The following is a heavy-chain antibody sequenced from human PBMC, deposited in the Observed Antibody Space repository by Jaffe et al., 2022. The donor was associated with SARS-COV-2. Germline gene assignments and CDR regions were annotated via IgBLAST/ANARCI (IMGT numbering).Heavy chain of an antibody. V-gene: IGHV3-23*01. CDR2: ISGSGGTT. CDR1: GFTFSSYA. CDR3: AHGYSYAPFDP. Sequence: EVQLLESGGGLVQPGGSLRLSCAASGFTFSSYAMSWVRQAPGKGLEWVSAISGSGGTTYYADSVKGRFTISRDNSKKTLYLQVNSLRAEDTAVYYCAHGYSYAPFDPWGQGTLVTVSS. D-gene: IGHD5-18*01. J-gene: IGHJ5*02.